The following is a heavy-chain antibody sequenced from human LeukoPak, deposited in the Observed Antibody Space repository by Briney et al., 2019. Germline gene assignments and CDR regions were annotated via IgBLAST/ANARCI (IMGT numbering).Heavy chain of an antibody. CDR1: GGSFSGYY. V-gene: IGHV4-34*01. CDR3: AKTPTALVRGGYYFDN. Sequence: PSETLSLTCAVYGGSFSGYYWSWIRQPPGKGLEWIGEINHSGSTDYNPSLKSRVTISVDTSKNQFPLKLSSVTAADTALYYCAKTPTALVRGGYYFDNWGQGTLVTVSS. CDR2: INHSGST. D-gene: IGHD6-6*01. J-gene: IGHJ4*02.